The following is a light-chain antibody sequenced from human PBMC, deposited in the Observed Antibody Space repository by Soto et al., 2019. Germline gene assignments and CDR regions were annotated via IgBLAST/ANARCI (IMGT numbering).Light chain of an antibody. Sequence: DIPMTQSPSTVSASVGDRVTITCRASQSISTWLAWYQQKPGKAPNLLIYDASNLESRVPSRFSGSGSGTEFTLTISSLQPDDFATYFCQQYGSYPYTFGRGTRLEIK. CDR3: QQYGSYPYT. J-gene: IGKJ2*01. V-gene: IGKV1-5*01. CDR1: QSISTW. CDR2: DAS.